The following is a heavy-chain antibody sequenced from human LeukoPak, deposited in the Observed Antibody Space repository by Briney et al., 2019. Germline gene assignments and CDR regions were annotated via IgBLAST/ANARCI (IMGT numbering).Heavy chain of an antibody. D-gene: IGHD4-17*01. CDR1: GGSFSGYY. J-gene: IGHJ4*02. CDR3: ARGQGVGDYPHVYFDY. V-gene: IGHV4-34*01. CDR2: INHSGST. Sequence: PSETLSLTCAVYGGSFSGYYWSWIRQPPGKGLEWIGEINHSGSTNYNPSLKSRVTISVDTSKNQFSLKLSSVTAADTAVYYCARGQGVGDYPHVYFDYWGQGTLVTVSS.